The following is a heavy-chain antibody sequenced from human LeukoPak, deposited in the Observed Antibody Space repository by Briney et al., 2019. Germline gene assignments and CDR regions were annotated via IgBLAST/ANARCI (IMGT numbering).Heavy chain of an antibody. D-gene: IGHD1-14*01. Sequence: MAGGSLRLSCTASGFTFSSFTMNWVRQAPGKGLEWVSSISGSSSDIYYADSVKGRFTISRDNAENSLFLQMNSLRAEDTAVYYCARNRSPDAWGQGTTVTVSS. J-gene: IGHJ6*02. V-gene: IGHV3-21*01. CDR3: ARNRSPDA. CDR2: ISGSSSDI. CDR1: GFTFSSFT.